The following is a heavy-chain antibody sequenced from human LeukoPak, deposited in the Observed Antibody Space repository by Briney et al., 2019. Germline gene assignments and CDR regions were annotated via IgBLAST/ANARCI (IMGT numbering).Heavy chain of an antibody. V-gene: IGHV4-59*01. CDR2: IYYSGST. CDR1: GGSISSYY. CDR3: ARRDYDILTGYYFDY. D-gene: IGHD3-9*01. Sequence: SETLSLTCTVSGGSISSYYWSWIRQPPGKGLEWIGYIYYSGSTNYNPSLKSRVTISVDTSKNQFSLKLSSVTAADTAVYYCARRDYDILTGYYFDYWGQGTLVTVSS. J-gene: IGHJ4*02.